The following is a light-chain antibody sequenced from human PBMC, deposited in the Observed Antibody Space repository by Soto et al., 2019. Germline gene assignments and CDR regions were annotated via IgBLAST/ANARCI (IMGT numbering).Light chain of an antibody. CDR1: QSVRSY. CDR2: DAS. J-gene: IGKJ5*01. Sequence: EIVLTQSPATLSLSPGERATLSCRASQSVRSYLVWYQQKPGQAPRLLIYDASNRATGIPPRFSGSGSGTDFTLTISSLEPEDFAVYYCQQRSNWPPKTFGQGTRLEIK. V-gene: IGKV3-11*01. CDR3: QQRSNWPPKT.